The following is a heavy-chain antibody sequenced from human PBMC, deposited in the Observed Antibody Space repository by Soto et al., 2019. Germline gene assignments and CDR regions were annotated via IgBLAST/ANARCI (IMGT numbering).Heavy chain of an antibody. CDR1: GGSISSGGYY. CDR2: IYYSGST. J-gene: IGHJ6*02. Sequence: SETLSLTCTVSGGSISSGGYYWSWIRQHPGKGLEWIGYIYYSGSTYYNPSLKSRVTISVDTSKNQFSLKLSPVTAADTAVYYCARESSSSLYYYYGMDVWGQGTTVTVSS. V-gene: IGHV4-31*03. CDR3: ARESSSSLYYYYGMDV. D-gene: IGHD6-6*01.